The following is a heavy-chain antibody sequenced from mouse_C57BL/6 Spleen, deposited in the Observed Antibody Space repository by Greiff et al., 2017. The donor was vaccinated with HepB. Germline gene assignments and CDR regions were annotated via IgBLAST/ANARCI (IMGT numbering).Heavy chain of an antibody. Sequence: VHVKQSGAELVRPGASVKLSCTASGFNIKDDYMHWVKQRPEQGLEWIGWIDPENGDTEYASKFQGKATITADTSSNTAYLQLSSLTSEDTAVYYCTPDSSGYGGFAYWGQGTLVTVSA. CDR3: TPDSSGYGGFAY. V-gene: IGHV14-4*01. D-gene: IGHD3-2*02. CDR2: IDPENGDT. J-gene: IGHJ3*01. CDR1: GFNIKDDY.